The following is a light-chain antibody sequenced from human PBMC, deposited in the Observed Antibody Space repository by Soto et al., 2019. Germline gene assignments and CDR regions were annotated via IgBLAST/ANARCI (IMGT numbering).Light chain of an antibody. J-gene: IGKJ1*01. CDR3: QQSYSAPRT. V-gene: IGKV1-39*01. CDR2: GAS. CDR1: QRVSTY. Sequence: DIQMTQSPSSLSASVGDRVSITCRASQRVSTYLNWYQQKPGKAPKLLIYGASTLQSGVPSRFSSSASGTKFTLIISSLQPDDFATYYCQQSYSAPRTFGKGTKVEIK.